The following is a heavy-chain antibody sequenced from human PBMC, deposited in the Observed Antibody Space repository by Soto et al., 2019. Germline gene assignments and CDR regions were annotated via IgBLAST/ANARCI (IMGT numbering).Heavy chain of an antibody. CDR1: GGSISSGDYY. D-gene: IGHD3-10*01. CDR3: ARASYGSGSNY. V-gene: IGHV4-30-4*01. CDR2: IYYSGST. Sequence: SETLSLTCTVSGGSISSGDYYWSWIRQPPGKGLEWIGYIYYSGSTYYNPSLKSRVAISVDTSKNQFSLKLSSVTAADTAVYYCARASYGSGSNYWGQGTLVTVSS. J-gene: IGHJ4*02.